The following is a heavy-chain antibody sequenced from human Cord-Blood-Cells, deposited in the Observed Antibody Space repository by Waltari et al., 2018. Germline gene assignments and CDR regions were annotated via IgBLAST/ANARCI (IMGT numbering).Heavy chain of an antibody. V-gene: IGHV4-34*01. CDR2: INHSAST. D-gene: IGHD5-12*01. CDR1: GGSFSGYY. Sequence: QVQLQQWGAGLLKPSETLSLTCAVYGGSFSGYYWSWIRLPPGKGLEWIGEINHSASTNYNPSLKSRVTISVDTSKNQFSLKLSSVTAADTAVYYCARSSGYSGYDYAFDIWGQGTMVTVSS. J-gene: IGHJ3*02. CDR3: ARSSGYSGYDYAFDI.